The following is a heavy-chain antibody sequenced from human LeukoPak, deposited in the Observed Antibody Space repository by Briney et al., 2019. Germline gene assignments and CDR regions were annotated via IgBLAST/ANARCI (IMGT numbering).Heavy chain of an antibody. V-gene: IGHV5-10-1*01. CDR2: IDPSDSYT. D-gene: IGHD2-21*02. CDR3: ARQVFCGSHCPRLLDY. CDR1: GFNFNNYW. Sequence: GESQKISCEASGFNFNNYWVGWVRQMPGKGLEWMGRIDPSDSYTNYSPSFQGHVTISTDKSINTAYLQLSSLKASDSAMYYCARQVFCGSHCPRLLDYWGQGTPVTISS. J-gene: IGHJ4*02.